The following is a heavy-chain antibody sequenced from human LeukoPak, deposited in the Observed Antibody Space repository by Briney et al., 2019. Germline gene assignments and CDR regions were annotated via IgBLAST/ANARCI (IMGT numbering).Heavy chain of an antibody. CDR1: GFTFSSYS. D-gene: IGHD3-3*01. CDR3: AKERQTIFGVVIMEVGWFDP. V-gene: IGHV3-21*04. J-gene: IGHJ5*02. CDR2: ISRSSTYT. Sequence: GGSLRLSCAASGFTFSSYSMNWVRQAPGKGLEWVSSISRSSTYTYYADSVKGRFTISRDNSKNTLYLQMNSLRAEDTAVYYCAKERQTIFGVVIMEVGWFDPWGQGTLVTVSS.